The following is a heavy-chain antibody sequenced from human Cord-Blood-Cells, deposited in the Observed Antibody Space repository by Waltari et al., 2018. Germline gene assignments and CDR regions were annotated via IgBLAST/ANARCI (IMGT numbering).Heavy chain of an antibody. CDR3: ARFSIAARLPWDY. V-gene: IGHV4-38-2*01. D-gene: IGHD6-6*01. CDR1: GYSISSGYY. Sequence: QVQLQESGPGLVKPSETLSLTCAVSGYSISSGYYWGWIRQPPGKGLEWIGSIYHSGSTYYNPSLKSRVTISVDTSKNQFSLKLSSVTAADTAVYYCARFSIAARLPWDYWGQGTLVTVSS. CDR2: IYHSGST. J-gene: IGHJ4*02.